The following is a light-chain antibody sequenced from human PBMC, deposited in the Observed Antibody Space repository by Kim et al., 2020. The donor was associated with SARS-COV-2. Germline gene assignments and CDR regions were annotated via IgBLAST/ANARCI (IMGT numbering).Light chain of an antibody. Sequence: GQRVTISCSGSSSNIVSNTVNWYRQLPGTAPKLLSYSSNERPSGVPYRFSGSKSGTSASLAISGLQSEDEADYYCAAWDDSLNVVVFGGGTQLTVL. CDR2: SSN. J-gene: IGLJ2*01. V-gene: IGLV1-44*01. CDR3: AAWDDSLNVVV. CDR1: SSNIVSNT.